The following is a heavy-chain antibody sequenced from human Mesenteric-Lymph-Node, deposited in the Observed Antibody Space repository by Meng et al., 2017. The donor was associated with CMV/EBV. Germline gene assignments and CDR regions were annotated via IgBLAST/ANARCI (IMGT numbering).Heavy chain of an antibody. CDR2: ISSSSSYI. V-gene: IGHV3-21*01. J-gene: IGHJ4*02. D-gene: IGHD3-10*01. CDR3: ARDSTYYGSGTYYPDYFDS. Sequence: SCAASGFSFTQFAMHWVRQAPGKGLEWVSSISSSSSYIYYADSVKGRFTISRDNAKNSLYLQMNSLRAEDTAVYYCARDSTYYGSGTYYPDYFDSWGQGTLVTVSS. CDR1: GFSFTQFA.